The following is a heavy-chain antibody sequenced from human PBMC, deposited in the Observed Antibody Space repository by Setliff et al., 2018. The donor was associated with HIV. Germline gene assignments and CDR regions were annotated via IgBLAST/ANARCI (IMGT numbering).Heavy chain of an antibody. D-gene: IGHD3-3*01. Sequence: SETLSLTCAVYGGSFSAYHWSWIRQTPGKGLEWLGEINHSGSTAYNLALESRVSMSIDTSKNQFSLKLTSVTAADTAIYYCARGRDYTGSWFRPFYLDFWGHGNLVTAPQ. V-gene: IGHV4-34*01. CDR2: INHSGST. J-gene: IGHJ4*01. CDR1: GGSFSAYH. CDR3: ARGRDYTGSWFRPFYLDF.